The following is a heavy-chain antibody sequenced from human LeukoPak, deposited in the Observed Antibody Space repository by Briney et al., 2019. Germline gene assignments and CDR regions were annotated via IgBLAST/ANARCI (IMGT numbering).Heavy chain of an antibody. D-gene: IGHD3-10*01. CDR2: INPNSGGT. J-gene: IGHJ4*02. CDR1: GHTFTSYG. Sequence: ASVKVSCKASGHTFTSYGISWVRQAPGQGLEWMGWINPNSGGTNYAQKFQGRVTMTRDTSISTAYMELSRLRSDDTAVYYCALGFGGLYYFDYWGQGTLVTVSS. V-gene: IGHV1-2*02. CDR3: ALGFGGLYYFDY.